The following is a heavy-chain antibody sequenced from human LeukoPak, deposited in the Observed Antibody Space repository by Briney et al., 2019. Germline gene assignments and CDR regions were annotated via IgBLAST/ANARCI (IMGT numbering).Heavy chain of an antibody. CDR2: INPNSGGT. V-gene: IGHV1-2*02. Sequence: GASVKVSCKASGYTFTSYYMHWVRQAPGQGLEWMGWINPNSGGTNYAQKFQGRVTMTRDTSISTAYMELSRLRSDDTAVYYCASMGIAAAGTYYYYYGMDVWGQGTTVTVSS. J-gene: IGHJ6*02. CDR1: GYTFTSYY. CDR3: ASMGIAAAGTYYYYYGMDV. D-gene: IGHD6-13*01.